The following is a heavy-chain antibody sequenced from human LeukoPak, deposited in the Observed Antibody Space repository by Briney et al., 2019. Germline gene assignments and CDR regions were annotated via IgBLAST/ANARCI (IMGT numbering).Heavy chain of an antibody. Sequence: GGSVRLSCAASGFTFSSYGMQWVRQAPGKGLDWVAGIWYDGSNKNYADSVKGRFTISRDNSKNTLFLQMDSLRAEDTAVYYCGRVYCGGNCYSPPIPDYWGQGTLVTVSA. V-gene: IGHV3-33*01. CDR2: IWYDGSNK. CDR3: GRVYCGGNCYSPPIPDY. CDR1: GFTFSSYG. D-gene: IGHD2-21*02. J-gene: IGHJ4*02.